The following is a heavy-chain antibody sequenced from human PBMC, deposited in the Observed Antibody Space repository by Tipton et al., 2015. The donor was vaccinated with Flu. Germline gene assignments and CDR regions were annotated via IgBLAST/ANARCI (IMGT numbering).Heavy chain of an antibody. CDR1: GGSFSGHY. J-gene: IGHJ4*02. CDR2: IYYTGST. CDR3: ASASGVLEWRSWAFDD. V-gene: IGHV4-59*11. Sequence: VKPSETLSLTCVVYGGSFSGHYWSWIRQAPGKGLEWIGYIYYTGSTNYNPSLKSRVTISIDTSKNQFSLNLSSVTAADTAVYYCASASGVLEWRSWAFDDWGKGTLVTVSS. D-gene: IGHD3-3*01.